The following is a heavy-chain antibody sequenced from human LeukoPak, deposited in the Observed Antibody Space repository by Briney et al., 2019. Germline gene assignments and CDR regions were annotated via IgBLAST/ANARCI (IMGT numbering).Heavy chain of an antibody. CDR1: GFTVSSNY. CDR2: ISSGGST. Sequence: GGSLRLSCAASGFTVSSNYMSWVRQAPGKGLEWVSVISSGGSTFYADSVKGRFTISRDNAKNTMYLQMNGLRDEDTAIYYCARDPRNKGLDPWGQGTLVTVSS. D-gene: IGHD1/OR15-1a*01. V-gene: IGHV3-53*05. J-gene: IGHJ5*02. CDR3: ARDPRNKGLDP.